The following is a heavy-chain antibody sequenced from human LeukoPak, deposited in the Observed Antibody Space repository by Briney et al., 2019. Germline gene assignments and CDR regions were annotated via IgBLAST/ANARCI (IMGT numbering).Heavy chain of an antibody. D-gene: IGHD3-3*01. J-gene: IGHJ4*02. CDR1: GFTFSSYS. CDR2: ISSSSSYI. V-gene: IGHV3-21*01. Sequence: GGSLRLSCAASGFTFSSYSMNWVRQAPGKGLEWVSSISSSSSYIYYADSVKGRFTISRDNAKNSLYLQMNSLRAEDTAVYYCVRDGRFLEWLLSSDYWGQGTLVTVSS. CDR3: VRDGRFLEWLLSSDY.